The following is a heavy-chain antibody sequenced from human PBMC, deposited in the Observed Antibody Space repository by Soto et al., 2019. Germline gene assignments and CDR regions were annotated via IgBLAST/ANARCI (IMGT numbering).Heavy chain of an antibody. D-gene: IGHD3-3*01. CDR1: GFTFTNYG. J-gene: IGHJ4*02. CDR2: ISSSGSTI. CDR3: ARVYDFWSGYDY. Sequence: GGSLRLSCAASGFTFTNYGMTWVRQAPGKGLEWVSYISSSGSTIYYADSVKGRFTISRDNAKNSLYLQMNSLRAEDTAVYYCARVYDFWSGYDYWGQGTLVTVSS. V-gene: IGHV3-48*04.